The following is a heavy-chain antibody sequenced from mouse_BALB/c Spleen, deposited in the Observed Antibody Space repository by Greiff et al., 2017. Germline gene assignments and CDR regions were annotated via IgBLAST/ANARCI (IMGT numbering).Heavy chain of an antibody. D-gene: IGHD2-4*01. CDR1: GFTFSDYY. J-gene: IGHJ4*01. V-gene: IGHV5-4*02. Sequence: EVQLVESGGGLVKPGGSLKLSCAASGFTFSDYYMYWVRQTPEKRLEWVATISDGGSYTYYPDSVKGRFTISRDNAKNNLYLQMSSLKSEDTAMYYCARTMITTYAMDYWGQGTSVTVSS. CDR2: ISDGGSYT. CDR3: ARTMITTYAMDY.